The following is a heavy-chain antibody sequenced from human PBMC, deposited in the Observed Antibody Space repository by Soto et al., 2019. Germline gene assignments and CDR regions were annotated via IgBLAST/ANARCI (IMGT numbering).Heavy chain of an antibody. CDR1: GYTFTCYG. Sequence: SVKVSCKASGYTFTCYGISWVRQAPGQGLEWMGWISAYNGNTNYAQKLQGRVTMTTDTSTSTAYMELRSLRSDDTAGYYCARFGGSSSWYYYYAMDVWGQGTPVSVSS. CDR2: ISAYNGNT. V-gene: IGHV1-18*04. CDR3: ARFGGSSSWYYYYAMDV. J-gene: IGHJ6*02. D-gene: IGHD6-13*01.